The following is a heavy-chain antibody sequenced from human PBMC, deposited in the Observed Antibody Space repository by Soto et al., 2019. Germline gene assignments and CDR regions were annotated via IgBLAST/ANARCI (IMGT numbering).Heavy chain of an antibody. J-gene: IGHJ6*03. Sequence: GGSLRLSCAASGFTFSSYWMSWVRQAPGKGLEWVANIKQDGSEKYYVDSVKGRFTISRDNAKNSLYLQMNSLRAEDTAVYYCARIYEDYYYYYMDVWGKGTTVTVSS. CDR2: IKQDGSEK. V-gene: IGHV3-7*01. D-gene: IGHD5-12*01. CDR1: GFTFSSYW. CDR3: ARIYEDYYYYYMDV.